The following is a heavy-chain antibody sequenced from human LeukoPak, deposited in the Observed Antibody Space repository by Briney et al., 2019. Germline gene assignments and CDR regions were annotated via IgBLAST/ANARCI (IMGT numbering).Heavy chain of an antibody. CDR1: GFTFSTYA. V-gene: IGHV3-23*01. J-gene: IGHJ4*02. D-gene: IGHD3-10*01. CDR3: ARGAGSSSDY. CDR2: VSGTGGRT. Sequence: GGSLRLPCAASGFTFSTYAMSWVRQAPGKGLEWVSVVSGTGGRTYYADSVKGRFTISRDNSKNTLYLQMNSLRAEDTAVYYCARGAGSSSDYWGQGTLVTVSS.